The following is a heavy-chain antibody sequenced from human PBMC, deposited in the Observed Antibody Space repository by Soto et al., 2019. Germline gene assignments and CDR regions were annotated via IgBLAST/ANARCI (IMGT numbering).Heavy chain of an antibody. V-gene: IGHV2-5*02. J-gene: IGHJ4*02. CDR2: IYWDDDK. D-gene: IGHD6-19*01. CDR3: AHSVVAGLGYYFDY. Sequence: QITLKESGPTLVKPTQTLTLTCTFSGFSLSSTRVAVGWIRQPPGKALEWLELIYWDDDKRYSPFLKSRLTITQDTYKNQVVLTMTNLDPVDTATYYYAHSVVAGLGYYFDYWGQGTLVTVSS. CDR1: GFSLSSTRVA.